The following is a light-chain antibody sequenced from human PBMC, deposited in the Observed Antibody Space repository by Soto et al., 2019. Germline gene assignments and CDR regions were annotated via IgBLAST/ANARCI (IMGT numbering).Light chain of an antibody. CDR2: CAS. V-gene: IGKV3-20*01. CDR1: QSFSSSY. CDR3: HQYGSSRT. Sequence: EIVLTQSPGTLSLSPGERATLSCRASQSFSSSYLAWYQQDPGQAPRLLVECASSRATRIPDSFSGSGSGTDFTLTISRLEHEDFAVYYCHQYGSSRTFGQGTKVDIK. J-gene: IGKJ1*01.